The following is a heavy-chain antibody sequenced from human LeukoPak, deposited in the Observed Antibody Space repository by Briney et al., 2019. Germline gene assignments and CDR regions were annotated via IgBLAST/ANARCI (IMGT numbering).Heavy chain of an antibody. D-gene: IGHD4-23*01. Sequence: PGGSLRLSCAASGFTFSDHEVNWVRQAPGKGLEWVSFISTSGSTMYYADSVKGRFTVSRDNAKNSLYLQMNSLRAEDTAVYYCARDPQNSWGLFDYWGQGTLVTVSS. CDR1: GFTFSDHE. CDR3: ARDPQNSWGLFDY. V-gene: IGHV3-48*03. J-gene: IGHJ4*02. CDR2: ISTSGSTM.